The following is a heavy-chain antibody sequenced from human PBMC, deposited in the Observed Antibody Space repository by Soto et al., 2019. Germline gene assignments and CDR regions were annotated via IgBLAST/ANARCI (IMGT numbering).Heavy chain of an antibody. CDR1: GFTFTSSA. CDR2: IVVGSGNT. J-gene: IGHJ2*01. V-gene: IGHV1-58*01. D-gene: IGHD3-22*01. Sequence: SVKVSCKASGFTFTSSAVQWVRQARGQRLEWIGWIVVGSGNTNYAQKFQERVTITRDMSTSTAYMELSSLRSEDAAVYYCAADPYYYDSSGYYPDWYFDLWGRGTLVTVSS. CDR3: AADPYYYDSSGYYPDWYFDL.